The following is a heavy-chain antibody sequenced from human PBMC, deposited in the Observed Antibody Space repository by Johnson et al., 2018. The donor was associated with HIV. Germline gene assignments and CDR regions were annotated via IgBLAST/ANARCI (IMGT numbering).Heavy chain of an antibody. CDR3: AREAREWELLSAFDI. V-gene: IGHV3-30*04. CDR2: ISYDGSNK. J-gene: IGHJ3*02. D-gene: IGHD1-26*01. Sequence: QVQLVESGGGVVQPGRSLRLSCAASGFTFSSYAMHWVRQAPGKGLEWVAVISYDGSNKYYADSVKGRFTISRDNSKNTLYLQMNSLRAEDTAVYYCAREAREWELLSAFDIWGQGTVVTVSS. CDR1: GFTFSSYA.